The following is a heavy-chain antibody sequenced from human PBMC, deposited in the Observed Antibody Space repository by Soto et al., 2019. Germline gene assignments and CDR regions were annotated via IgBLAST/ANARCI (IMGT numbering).Heavy chain of an antibody. J-gene: IGHJ4*02. V-gene: IGHV3-23*01. CDR1: ELTFSTYA. CDR2: IGSGGSPT. Sequence: GGSLRLSCAASELTFSTYAMSWVRQAPGKGLEWVSSIGSGGSPTYYADSVKGRFTISRDNSKNTLYLQMNSLRAEDTAVYYCAKGALSTYFDWGQGTLVTVSS. CDR3: AKGALSTYFD. D-gene: IGHD3-9*01.